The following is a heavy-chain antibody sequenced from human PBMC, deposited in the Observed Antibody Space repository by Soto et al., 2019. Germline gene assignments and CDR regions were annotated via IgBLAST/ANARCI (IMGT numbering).Heavy chain of an antibody. CDR2: ISSSSSYT. CDR3: ARGEYCSGGSCYFPTDYYGMDV. J-gene: IGHJ6*02. D-gene: IGHD2-15*01. Sequence: GGSLRLSCAASGFTFSDYYMSWIRQAPGKGLEWVSYISSSSSYTNYADSVKGRFTISRDNAKNSLYLQMNSLRAEDTAVYYCARGEYCSGGSCYFPTDYYGMDVWGQGTRSPSP. CDR1: GFTFSDYY. V-gene: IGHV3-11*06.